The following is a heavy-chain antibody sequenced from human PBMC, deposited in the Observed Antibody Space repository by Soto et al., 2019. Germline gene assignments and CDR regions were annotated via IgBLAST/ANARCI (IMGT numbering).Heavy chain of an antibody. D-gene: IGHD3-10*01. V-gene: IGHV3-23*01. CDR2: ISDSAINT. J-gene: IGHJ6*02. CDR1: GFTFSSYA. CDR3: AKDSDPYYYYYGMDV. Sequence: GGSLRLSCAASGFTFSSYAMSWVRQAPGKGLEWVSTISDSAINTYYVDSVKGRFTISRDNSKNTLYLQMNSLRAEDTAVYSCAKDSDPYYYYYGMDVWGQGTTVTVYS.